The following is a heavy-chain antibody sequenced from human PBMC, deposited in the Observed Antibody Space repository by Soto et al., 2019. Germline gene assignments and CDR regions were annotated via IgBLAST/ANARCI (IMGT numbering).Heavy chain of an antibody. J-gene: IGHJ3*02. CDR3: RRPSSGYYHDAFDI. CDR1: GGSFPSDT. D-gene: IGHD3-22*01. Sequence: QVQLMQSGAEVKKPGSSVKVSCKASGGSFPSDTISWVRQAPGQGLEWLGGIVPVFGTPNHAQKFQGRVTISADGSTNTAYMELTSLRPEDTAVYYCRRPSSGYYHDAFDIWGQGTVVTVSS. CDR2: IVPVFGTP. V-gene: IGHV1-69*01.